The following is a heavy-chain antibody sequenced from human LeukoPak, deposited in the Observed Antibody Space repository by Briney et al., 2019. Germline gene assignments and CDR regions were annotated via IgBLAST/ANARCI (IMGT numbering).Heavy chain of an antibody. V-gene: IGHV5-51*01. Sequence: GESLKISCKGSGYSFTSYWIGWVRQMPGKGLEWMGIIYPGDSDTRYGPSFQGQVTISADKSISTAYLQWSSLKASDTAMYYCARLPGQLLPYYYYGMDVWGQGTTVTVSS. D-gene: IGHD2-2*01. CDR3: ARLPGQLLPYYYYGMDV. J-gene: IGHJ6*02. CDR2: IYPGDSDT. CDR1: GYSFTSYW.